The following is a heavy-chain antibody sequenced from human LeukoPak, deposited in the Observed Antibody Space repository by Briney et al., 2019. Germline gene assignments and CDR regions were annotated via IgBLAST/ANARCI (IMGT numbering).Heavy chain of an antibody. D-gene: IGHD6-19*01. Sequence: PGGSLRLSCAASGFTFSSYAMHWVRQAPGQGLEYVSVISANGDSTYYANSVKGRFTISRDNSKNTLYLQMGGLRGEDMAVYYCARRGSSGWYVDGWGKGTTVTVSS. CDR1: GFTFSSYA. J-gene: IGHJ6*03. CDR3: ARRGSSGWYVDG. V-gene: IGHV3-64*01. CDR2: ISANGDST.